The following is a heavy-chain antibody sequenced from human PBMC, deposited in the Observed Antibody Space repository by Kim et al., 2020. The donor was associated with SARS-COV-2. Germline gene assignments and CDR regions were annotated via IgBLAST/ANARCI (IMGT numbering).Heavy chain of an antibody. V-gene: IGHV3-23*03. CDR1: GFTFSSYA. D-gene: IGHD3-3*01. J-gene: IGHJ6*02. CDR2: IYSGDSST. Sequence: GGSLRLSCAASGFTFSSYAMSWVRQVPGKGLEWVSIIYSGDSSTYYADSVKGRFTISRDNSKNTLYLQMNSLRAEDTALYYCAKYRAIFGIIPALDMDVWGQGTTVTVSS. CDR3: AKYRAIFGIIPALDMDV.